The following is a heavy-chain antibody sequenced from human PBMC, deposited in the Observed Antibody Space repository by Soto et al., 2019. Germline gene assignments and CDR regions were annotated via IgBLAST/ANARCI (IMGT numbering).Heavy chain of an antibody. CDR3: ARGGYCSANSCYSDYYGMDV. CDR2: TRNKATSYTT. D-gene: IGHD2-15*01. CDR1: GFTFSDHY. J-gene: IGHJ6*02. V-gene: IGHV3-72*01. Sequence: EVQLVESGGGLVQPGGSLRLSGAASGFTFSDHYMDWVRQAPGKGLEWVGRTRNKATSYTTEYAASVRGSFTISRDDSKNSLYLQMNSLKTEDTAVYYCARGGYCSANSCYSDYYGMDVWGQGTTVTVSS.